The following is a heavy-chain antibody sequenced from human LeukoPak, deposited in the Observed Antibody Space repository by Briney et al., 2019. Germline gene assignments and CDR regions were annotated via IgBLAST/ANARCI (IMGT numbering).Heavy chain of an antibody. Sequence: ASVKVSCKASGYTFTGYYMHWVRQAPGQGLEWMGWINPNSGGTNYAQKFQGRVTMTRDTSISTAYMELSRLRSDDTAVYYCARALAPGSAAFPWGQGTLVTASS. D-gene: IGHD2-15*01. CDR2: INPNSGGT. CDR3: ARALAPGSAAFP. CDR1: GYTFTGYY. V-gene: IGHV1-2*02. J-gene: IGHJ5*02.